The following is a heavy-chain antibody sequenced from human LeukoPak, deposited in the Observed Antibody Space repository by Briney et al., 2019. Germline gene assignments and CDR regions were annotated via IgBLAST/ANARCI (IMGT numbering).Heavy chain of an antibody. V-gene: IGHV1-2*06. J-gene: IGHJ4*02. D-gene: IGHD1-26*01. CDR2: INPNSGGT. CDR3: ARVEGSGSYDY. Sequence: ASVKVSCKASGYTFTGYYMHWVRQAPGQGLEWMGRINPNSGGTNYARKFQGRVTMTRDTPISTAYMELSRLRSDDTAVYYCARVEGSGSYDYWGQGTLVTVSS. CDR1: GYTFTGYY.